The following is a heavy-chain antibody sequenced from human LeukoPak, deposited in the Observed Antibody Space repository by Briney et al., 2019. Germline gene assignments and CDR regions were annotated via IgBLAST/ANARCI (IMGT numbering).Heavy chain of an antibody. Sequence: GGSLRLSCAASGFTFSSYEMNWVRQAPGKGLEWVANIKQDGSEKYYVDSVKGRFTTSRDNAKNSLYLQMNSLRAEDTAVYFCARGGVDYYGSGTYYLMYYFDYWGQGALVTVSS. CDR3: ARGGVDYYGSGTYYLMYYFDY. CDR1: GFTFSSYE. V-gene: IGHV3-7*03. D-gene: IGHD3-10*01. CDR2: IKQDGSEK. J-gene: IGHJ4*02.